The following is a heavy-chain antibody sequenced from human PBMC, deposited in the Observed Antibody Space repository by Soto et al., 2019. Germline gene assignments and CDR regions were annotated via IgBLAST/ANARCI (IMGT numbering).Heavy chain of an antibody. D-gene: IGHD3-22*01. Sequence: QVSLEESGGGVVQPGRSQRLSCVASGFIFSGSAMHWVRQAPGKGLEWVAVISFDGGDEHYADSVKGRFTISRDNSKNPLHLQMNSLRAEDTAVYYCAKDGAPSQWFMDVWGQGTTVTVSS. V-gene: IGHV3-30-3*01. CDR3: AKDGAPSQWFMDV. J-gene: IGHJ6*02. CDR1: GFIFSGSA. CDR2: ISFDGGDE.